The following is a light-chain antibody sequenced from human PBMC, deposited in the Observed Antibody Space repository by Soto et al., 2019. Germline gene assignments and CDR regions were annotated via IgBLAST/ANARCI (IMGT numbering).Light chain of an antibody. CDR2: AAS. V-gene: IGKV1-9*01. CDR3: QQLNTYPLFT. J-gene: IGKJ3*01. CDR1: PDISSY. Sequence: DLHLTQSPSFLSASVGDRVTITCRASPDISSYLAWYQHKAGKAPKILIYAASTLQKGAPSRFSGSGSGTEFTLTISSLQPYDFATYDCQQLNTYPLFTFGPGNEVDI.